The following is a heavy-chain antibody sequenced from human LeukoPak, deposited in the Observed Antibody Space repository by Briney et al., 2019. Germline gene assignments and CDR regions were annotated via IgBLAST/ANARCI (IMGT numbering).Heavy chain of an antibody. CDR2: IIPCNGNT. CDR3: ARGSPPRVYYDRSGYYSYYFDY. J-gene: IGHJ4*02. V-gene: IGHV1-18*01. Sequence: ASVKVTCKASGYKFTNYGISWVRQAPGQGLELMGWIIPCNGNTIYAKKLQGRVTMTTDTSTSTAYMELRSLRSDDTAVYYCARGSPPRVYYDRSGYYSYYFDYWGQGTLVTVSS. D-gene: IGHD3-22*01. CDR1: GYKFTNYG.